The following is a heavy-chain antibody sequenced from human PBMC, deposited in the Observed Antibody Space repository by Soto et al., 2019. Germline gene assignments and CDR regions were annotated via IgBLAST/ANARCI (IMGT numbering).Heavy chain of an antibody. CDR2: IYGGGTT. V-gene: IGHV3-66*01. CDR3: ARGGSSGTYYAHWNFDL. J-gene: IGHJ2*01. CDR1: GFSVSKTY. D-gene: IGHD3-10*01. Sequence: EVQLVESGGGLVQPGGSLRLSCVASGFSVSKTYMTWVRQAPGKGLEWVSIIYGGGTTYHADSVKGRFSTSRDNSENTLFLQMNSLRAEDTAVYFCARGGSSGTYYAHWNFDLWGRGTLVTVSS.